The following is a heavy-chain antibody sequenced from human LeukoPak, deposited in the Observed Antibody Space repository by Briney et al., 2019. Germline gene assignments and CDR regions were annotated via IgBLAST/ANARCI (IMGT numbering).Heavy chain of an antibody. V-gene: IGHV1-18*01. Sequence: GASVKVSCKASGYTFTSYGISWVRQAPGQGLEWMGWISAYNGNTNYAQKLQGRVTMTTDTSTSTAYMELRSLRSDDTAVYYCARGEYYCDSSGYYYGMAGDYWGQGTLVTVSS. CDR2: ISAYNGNT. D-gene: IGHD3-22*01. CDR3: ARGEYYCDSSGYYYGMAGDY. J-gene: IGHJ4*02. CDR1: GYTFTSYG.